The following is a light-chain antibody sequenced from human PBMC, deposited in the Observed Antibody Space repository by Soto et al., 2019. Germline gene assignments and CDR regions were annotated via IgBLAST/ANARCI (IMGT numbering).Light chain of an antibody. J-gene: IGKJ5*01. CDR1: QSISSN. CDR2: GES. Sequence: EIVMTQSPATLSVSAGERATLTCRASQSISSNLAWYQQKPGQAPRLLIYGESTRATGIPARFSGSGSGTEFTLTISGLQSADFAVYYCQQYNNWPPITFGQGTRLEI. V-gene: IGKV3-15*01. CDR3: QQYNNWPPIT.